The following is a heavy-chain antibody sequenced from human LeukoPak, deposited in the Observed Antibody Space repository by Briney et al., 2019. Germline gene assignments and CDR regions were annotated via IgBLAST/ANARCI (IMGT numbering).Heavy chain of an antibody. V-gene: IGHV4-34*01. Sequence: SETLSLTCAVYGGSFSGYYWSWIRQPPGKGLEWIGEINHSGSTNYNPSLKSRVTISVDTSKNQFSLKLSSVTAADTAVYYCARFSGGGQSGYSYGNWFDPWGQGTLVTVSS. CDR3: ARFSGGGQSGYSYGNWFDP. J-gene: IGHJ5*02. CDR1: GGSFSGYY. CDR2: INHSGST. D-gene: IGHD5-18*01.